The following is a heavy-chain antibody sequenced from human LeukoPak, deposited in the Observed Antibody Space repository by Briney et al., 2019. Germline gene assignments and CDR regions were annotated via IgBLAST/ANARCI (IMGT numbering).Heavy chain of an antibody. CDR3: AREETSGGFDY. CDR1: GYTFTGYY. CDR2: INPNSGGT. V-gene: IGHV1-2*06. Sequence: ASVKVSCKASGYTFTGYYMHWVRQAPGQGLEWMGRINPNSGGTNYAQKFQGRVTITRDTSISTAYMELSRLRSDDTAVYYCAREETSGGFDYWGQGTLVTVSS. J-gene: IGHJ4*02. D-gene: IGHD3-10*01.